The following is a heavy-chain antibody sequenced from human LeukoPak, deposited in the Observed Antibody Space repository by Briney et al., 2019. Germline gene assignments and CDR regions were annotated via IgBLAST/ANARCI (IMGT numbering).Heavy chain of an antibody. V-gene: IGHV1-2*02. Sequence: ASVKVSCKASGYSFTGYHIHWVRQAPGQELEWMGCINTNNGDSIYAKKFKGRVTMTRDTSITTAYMEVASLRSDDTAVYYCARVQGYCSDGRCLFWGQGTPVTVSS. CDR1: GYSFTGYH. CDR2: INTNNGDS. D-gene: IGHD2-15*01. J-gene: IGHJ4*02. CDR3: ARVQGYCSDGRCLF.